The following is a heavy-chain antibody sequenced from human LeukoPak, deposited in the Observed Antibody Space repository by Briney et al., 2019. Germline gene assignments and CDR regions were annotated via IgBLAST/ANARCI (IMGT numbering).Heavy chain of an antibody. Sequence: SGTLSLTYAVSGGSISSSNWWSWVRQPPGKGLEWIGEIYHSGSTNYNPSLKSRVTISVDKSKNQFSLKLSSVTAADTAVYYCARMVVLWFGRPYYYYGMDVWGQGTTVTVSS. V-gene: IGHV4-4*02. J-gene: IGHJ6*02. CDR2: IYHSGST. D-gene: IGHD3-10*01. CDR1: GGSISSSNW. CDR3: ARMVVLWFGRPYYYYGMDV.